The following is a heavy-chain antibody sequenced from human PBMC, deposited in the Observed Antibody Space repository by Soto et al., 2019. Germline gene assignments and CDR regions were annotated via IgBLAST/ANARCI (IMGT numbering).Heavy chain of an antibody. Sequence: QVQLVESGGGVVQPGRSLRLSCAASGFTLSKYGMHWVRQAPGKGLEWVAVIWYDGTHKYYVDSVKGRFTISRDSSTNTLYLQMNSLRAEDTAVYYCARERAYGSGSYCFDYWGQGTLVTVSS. CDR1: GFTLSKYG. V-gene: IGHV3-33*01. CDR2: IWYDGTHK. CDR3: ARERAYGSGSYCFDY. J-gene: IGHJ4*02. D-gene: IGHD3-10*01.